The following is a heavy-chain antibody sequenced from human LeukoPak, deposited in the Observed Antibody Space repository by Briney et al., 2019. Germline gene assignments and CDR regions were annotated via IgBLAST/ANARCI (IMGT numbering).Heavy chain of an antibody. CDR3: ARELTGDPQVGFDY. CDR2: IGTAGDT. D-gene: IGHD7-27*01. CDR1: GFTFSSYD. Sequence: PGGSLRLSCAASGFTFSSYDMHWARQATGKGLEWVSAIGTAGDTYYPGSVKGRFTISRENAKNSLYLQMNSLRAEDTAVYYCARELTGDPQVGFDYWGQGTLVTVSS. J-gene: IGHJ4*02. V-gene: IGHV3-13*01.